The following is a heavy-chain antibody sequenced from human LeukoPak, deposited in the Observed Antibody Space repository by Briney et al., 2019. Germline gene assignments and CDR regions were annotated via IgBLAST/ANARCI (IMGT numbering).Heavy chain of an antibody. CDR1: GGTFSSYA. CDR2: IIPIFGTA. J-gene: IGHJ3*02. CDR3: ARPHGLRFLGPPPAAFDI. Sequence: GASVKVSCKASGGTFSSYAISWVRQAPGQGLEWMGGIIPIFGTANYAQKFQGRVTITTDESTSTAYMELSSLRSEDTAVYYCARPHGLRFLGPPPAAFDIWGQGTMVTVSS. V-gene: IGHV1-69*05. D-gene: IGHD3-3*01.